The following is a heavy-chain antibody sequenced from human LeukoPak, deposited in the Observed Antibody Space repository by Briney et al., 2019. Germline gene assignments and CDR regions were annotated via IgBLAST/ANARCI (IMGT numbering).Heavy chain of an antibody. J-gene: IGHJ3*02. CDR1: GYTFTSYG. D-gene: IGHD7-27*01. Sequence: ASVKVSCKASGYTFTSYGISWARQAPGQGLEWMGWISAYNGNTNYAQKLQGRVTMTTDTSTSTAYTELRSLRSDDTAVYYCASPGEPVPYDAFDIWGQGTMVTVSS. CDR2: ISAYNGNT. V-gene: IGHV1-18*01. CDR3: ASPGEPVPYDAFDI.